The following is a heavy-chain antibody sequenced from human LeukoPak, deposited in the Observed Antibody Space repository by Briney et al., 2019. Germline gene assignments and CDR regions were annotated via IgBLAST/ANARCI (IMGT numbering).Heavy chain of an antibody. CDR2: IYYTGSA. CDR3: ARPEVGANGAFDI. V-gene: IGHV4-59*08. J-gene: IGHJ3*02. Sequence: SETLSLTCTVSDGSISSYYWNWIRQPPGKGLEWIGYIYYTGSATYNPSLKSRVTISVDTSKNQFSLKLSSVTVADTAVYYCARPEVGANGAFDIWGQGTMVTVSS. CDR1: DGSISSYY. D-gene: IGHD1-26*01.